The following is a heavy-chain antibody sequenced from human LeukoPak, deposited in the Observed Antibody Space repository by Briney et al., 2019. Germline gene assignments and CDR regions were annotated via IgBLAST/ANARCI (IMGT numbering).Heavy chain of an antibody. D-gene: IGHD4-11*01. Sequence: GGSLRLSCAASGFTFSNSWMSWARQAPGKGLEWVANIKQDGSEKYYVDSVKGRFTISRDNAKNSPYLQMNSLRAEDTAVYYCARDLSTVTNSGYYYYYGLDIWGQGTTVTVSS. CDR2: IKQDGSEK. V-gene: IGHV3-7*04. CDR3: ARDLSTVTNSGYYYYYGLDI. CDR1: GFTFSNSW. J-gene: IGHJ6*02.